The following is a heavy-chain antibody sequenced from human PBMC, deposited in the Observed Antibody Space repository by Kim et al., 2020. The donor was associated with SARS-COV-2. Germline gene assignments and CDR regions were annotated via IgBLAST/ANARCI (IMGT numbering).Heavy chain of an antibody. Sequence: SVKGRFTISRDNSKNTLYLQMNSLRAEDTAVYYCAKVWGINTVSVYFDYWGQGTLVTVSS. CDR3: AKVWGINTVSVYFDY. V-gene: IGHV3-23*01. D-gene: IGHD3-16*01. J-gene: IGHJ4*02.